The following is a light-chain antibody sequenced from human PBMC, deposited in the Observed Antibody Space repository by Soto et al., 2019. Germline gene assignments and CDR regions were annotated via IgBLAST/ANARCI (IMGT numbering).Light chain of an antibody. Sequence: DIVMTQSPDSLAVSLGERTTINCKSSQTVLYSSNNKNYLAWYQQKPGQPPKLLIYWASTRESGVPDRFSGRGSGTDFTLTISSLQAADVAVYYCQQYYSTPPSFGQGTKVEI. CDR3: QQYYSTPPS. J-gene: IGKJ1*01. V-gene: IGKV4-1*01. CDR2: WAS. CDR1: QTVLYSSNNKNY.